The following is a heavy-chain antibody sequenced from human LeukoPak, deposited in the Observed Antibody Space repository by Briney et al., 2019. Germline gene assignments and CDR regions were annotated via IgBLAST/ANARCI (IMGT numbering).Heavy chain of an antibody. J-gene: IGHJ4*02. V-gene: IGHV1-46*01. CDR3: ARDSIVGAIDY. CDR2: INPSGGST. D-gene: IGHD1-26*01. Sequence: ASVKVSCKASGYTFTSYYMHWVRQAPGQGLEWMGIINPSGGSTSYAQKFQGRVTMTRDMSTSAVYMELSSLRSEDMAVYYCARDSIVGAIDYWGQGTLVTVSS. CDR1: GYTFTSYY.